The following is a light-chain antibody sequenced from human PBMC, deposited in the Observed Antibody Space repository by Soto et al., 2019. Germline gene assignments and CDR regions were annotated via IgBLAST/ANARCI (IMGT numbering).Light chain of an antibody. CDR1: QSISSY. V-gene: IGKV1-39*01. CDR2: AAS. J-gene: IGKJ2*01. Sequence: TQSPGSLSLSPGERATLSCRASQSISSYLNWYQQKPGKAPKLLIYAASSLQSGVPSRFSGSGSGTDFTLTISSLQPEDFATYYCQQSYSTPWTFGQGTKLEIK. CDR3: QQSYSTPWT.